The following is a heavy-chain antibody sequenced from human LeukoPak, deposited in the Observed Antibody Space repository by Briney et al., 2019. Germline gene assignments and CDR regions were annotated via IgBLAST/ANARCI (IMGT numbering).Heavy chain of an antibody. CDR2: INSDGSST. D-gene: IGHD7-27*01. V-gene: IGHV3-74*01. J-gene: IGHJ4*02. Sequence: GGSLRLSCAASGFIFSSYWMHWVRQAPGKGLVWVSRINSDGSSTSYADSVKGRFTISRDNAKNTLYLQMNSLRAEDTAVYYCAKDGGLWVSAHWGDSWGRGTLVTVSS. CDR3: AKDGGLWVSAHWGDS. CDR1: GFIFSSYW.